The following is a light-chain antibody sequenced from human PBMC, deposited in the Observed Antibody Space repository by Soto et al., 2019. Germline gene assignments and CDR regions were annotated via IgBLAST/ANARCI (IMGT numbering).Light chain of an antibody. V-gene: IGKV3-15*01. J-gene: IGKJ1*01. CDR1: QSISGN. Sequence: EIVMTQSPGTLSVSPGERATLSCRASQSISGNLAWYQQKPGQAPRLLIYGASTRATDIPARFSGSESGTEFTLTISSLQSEDFAVYYCQQYNNWPQTFGQGTKVDIK. CDR3: QQYNNWPQT. CDR2: GAS.